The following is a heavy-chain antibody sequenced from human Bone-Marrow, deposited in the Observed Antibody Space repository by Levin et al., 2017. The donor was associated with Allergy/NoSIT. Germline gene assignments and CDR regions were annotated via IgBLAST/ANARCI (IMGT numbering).Heavy chain of an antibody. V-gene: IGHV1-69*01. D-gene: IGHD3-22*01. Sequence: KISCKASGGTFSSYAISWVRQAPGQGLEWMGGIIPIFGTANYAQKFQGRVTITADESTSTAYMELSSLRSEDTAVYYCARDWDSSGQTDHDAFDIWGQGTMVTVSS. CDR1: GGTFSSYA. J-gene: IGHJ3*02. CDR2: IIPIFGTA. CDR3: ARDWDSSGQTDHDAFDI.